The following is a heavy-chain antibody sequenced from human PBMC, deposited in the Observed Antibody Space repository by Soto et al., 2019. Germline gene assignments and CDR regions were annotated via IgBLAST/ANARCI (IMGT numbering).Heavy chain of an antibody. D-gene: IGHD1-7*01. CDR3: ARAKGITGTTFDY. CDR2: IYYSGST. V-gene: IGHV4-30-4*01. Sequence: SETLSLTCTVSGGSISSGDYYWSWIRQPPGKGLEWIGYIYYSGSTYYNPSLKSRDTISVDTSKNQFSLKLNSVTAADTAVYYCARAKGITGTTFDYWGQGTLVTVSS. CDR1: GGSISSGDYY. J-gene: IGHJ4*02.